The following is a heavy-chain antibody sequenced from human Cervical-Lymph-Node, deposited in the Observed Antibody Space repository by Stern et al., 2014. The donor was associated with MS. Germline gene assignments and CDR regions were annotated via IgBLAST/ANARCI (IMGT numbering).Heavy chain of an antibody. CDR1: GFSFSTSGVG. V-gene: IGHV2-5*02. CDR3: ARGPSDYDSAGYYYGFDY. D-gene: IGHD3-22*01. Sequence: ESGPPLVKPTQTLTLTCTFSGFSFSTSGVGVGWIRQPPGKALEWLALLFWDDDEHYSPSLRSRLTITKDTSKNQVVLTMTNMDPVDTATYYCARGPSDYDSAGYYYGFDYWGQGTLVTVSS. CDR2: LFWDDDE. J-gene: IGHJ4*02.